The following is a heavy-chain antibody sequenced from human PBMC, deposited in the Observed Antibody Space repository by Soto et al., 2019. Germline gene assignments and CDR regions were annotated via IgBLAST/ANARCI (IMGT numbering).Heavy chain of an antibody. CDR1: GGTFNNYP. CDR2: SIPIFGTA. Sequence: SVKVCCKASGGTFNNYPITWVRQAPGQGLEWMGGSIPIFGTANYAQKFQGRVTISVDESTSTAYMELSSLRSEDTAVYYCARGRGYSGDDHYYYFDMDVWGQGTTVTVSS. D-gene: IGHD5-12*01. V-gene: IGHV1-69*13. CDR3: ARGRGYSGDDHYYYFDMDV. J-gene: IGHJ6*02.